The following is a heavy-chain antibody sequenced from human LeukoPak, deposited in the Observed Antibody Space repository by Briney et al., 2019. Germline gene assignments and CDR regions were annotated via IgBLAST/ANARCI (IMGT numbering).Heavy chain of an antibody. CDR2: MNPNSGNT. CDR3: ATGVYQLLYNDDYYYMDV. D-gene: IGHD2-2*02. J-gene: IGHJ6*03. Sequence: GSVKVSCKASGYTFTSYDINWVRQATGQGLEWMGWMNPNSGNTGYAQKFQGRVTMTSNTSISTAYMELSSLRSEDTAVYYCATGVYQLLYNDDYYYMDVWGKGTTVTVSS. V-gene: IGHV1-8*01. CDR1: GYTFTSYD.